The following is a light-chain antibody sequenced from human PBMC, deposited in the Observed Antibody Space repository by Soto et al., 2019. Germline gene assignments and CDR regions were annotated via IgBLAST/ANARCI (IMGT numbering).Light chain of an antibody. CDR1: SGHSSYI. CDR3: AAWDDSLRGYV. Sequence: QLVLTQSSSASASLGSSVKLTCTLSSGHSSYIIAWHQQQPGKAPRYLMKLEGSGNYNKGSEVPDRFSGSSSGAARYLTISNLQSEDEADYYCAAWDDSLRGYVFGTGTKLTVL. V-gene: IGLV4-60*03. CDR2: LEGSGNY. J-gene: IGLJ1*01.